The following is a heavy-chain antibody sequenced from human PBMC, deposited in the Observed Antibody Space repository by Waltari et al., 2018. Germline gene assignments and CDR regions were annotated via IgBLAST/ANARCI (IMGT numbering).Heavy chain of an antibody. J-gene: IGHJ5*02. Sequence: QMQLVQSGPEVKKPGTSGKVSCKASGFTFTSSAVQWVRQARGQRLEWIGWIVVGSGNTNYAQKFPERVTITRDMSTSTAYMELSSLRSEDTAVYYCAADGDDFWSGPSAAWGQGTLVTVSS. CDR2: IVVGSGNT. CDR3: AADGDDFWSGPSAA. V-gene: IGHV1-58*01. D-gene: IGHD3-3*01. CDR1: GFTFTSSA.